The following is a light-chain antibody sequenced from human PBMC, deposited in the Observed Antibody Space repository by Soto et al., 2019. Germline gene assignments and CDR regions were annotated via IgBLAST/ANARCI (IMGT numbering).Light chain of an antibody. CDR1: QCVLYSSNNKNY. V-gene: IGKV4-1*01. J-gene: IGKJ2*01. CDR2: WAS. CDR3: HQYYSTPYT. Sequence: DIVMTQSPDSLAVSLGERATINCKSSQCVLYSSNNKNYLAWYQQKPGQPPKLLIYWASTRESGVPDRFSGSGSGRDFTLAISSLQAEDVAVYYCHQYYSTPYTFGQGTKLEIK.